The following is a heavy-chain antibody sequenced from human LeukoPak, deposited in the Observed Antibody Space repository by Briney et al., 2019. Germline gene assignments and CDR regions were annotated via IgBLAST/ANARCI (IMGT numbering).Heavy chain of an antibody. Sequence: ASVKVSCKASGDTFSSYGICWGRPAPRQGLGWMGGIIPIFGTVNYSQTFQGRGTTTAEETTSTAYMELRSLRSEDTATYYCARGKTWIQTLDLYFDLWGRGALVTVSS. CDR1: GDTFSSYG. CDR2: IIPIFGTV. J-gene: IGHJ2*01. D-gene: IGHD5-18*01. V-gene: IGHV1-69*13. CDR3: ARGKTWIQTLDLYFDL.